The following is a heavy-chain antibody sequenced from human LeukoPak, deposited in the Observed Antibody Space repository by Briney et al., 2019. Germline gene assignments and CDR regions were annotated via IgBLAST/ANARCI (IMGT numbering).Heavy chain of an antibody. D-gene: IGHD6-13*01. J-gene: IGHJ6*03. V-gene: IGHV4-34*01. CDR3: ARVRAAAGTGYYYYYYMDV. CDR1: GGSISSYY. Sequence: PSETLSLTCTVSGGSISSYYWSWIRQPPGKGLEWIGEINHSGSTNYNPSLKSRVTISVDTSKNQFSLKLSSVTAADTAVYYCARVRAAAGTGYYYYYYMDVWGKGTTVTVSS. CDR2: INHSGST.